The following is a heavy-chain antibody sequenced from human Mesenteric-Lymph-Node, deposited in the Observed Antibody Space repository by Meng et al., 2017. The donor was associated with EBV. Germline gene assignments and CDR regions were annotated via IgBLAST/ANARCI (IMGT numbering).Heavy chain of an antibody. J-gene: IGHJ4*02. V-gene: IGHV4-4*02. CDR2: IYHSGST. CDR3: ASRYCPTTSCRQE. D-gene: IGHD2-2*01. CDR1: GDSISSDKW. Sequence: QVQLQESGPGLVKPSGXLSLTCAVSGDSISSDKWWSWVRQPPGKGLEWIGEIYHSGSTNYNPSLTSRVTILVDKSKNQFSLKLSSVTAADTAVYYCASRYCPTTSCRQEWGQGTLGTVSS.